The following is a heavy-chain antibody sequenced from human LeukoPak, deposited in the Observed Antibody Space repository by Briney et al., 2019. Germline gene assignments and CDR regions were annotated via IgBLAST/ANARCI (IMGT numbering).Heavy chain of an antibody. Sequence: SETLSLTCTVSGGSISSYYWSWIRQPAGKGLAWIGRIYTSGSTNYNPSLKSRVTMSIDTSKNQFSLKLRSVTAADTAVYYCARVHYYDSSGYVDYWGQETLVTVSS. CDR1: GGSISSYY. V-gene: IGHV4-4*07. J-gene: IGHJ4*02. D-gene: IGHD3-22*01. CDR3: ARVHYYDSSGYVDY. CDR2: IYTSGST.